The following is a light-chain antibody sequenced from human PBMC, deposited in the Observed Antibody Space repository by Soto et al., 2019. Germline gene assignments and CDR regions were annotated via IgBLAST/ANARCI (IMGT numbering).Light chain of an antibody. V-gene: IGKV3-15*01. J-gene: IGKJ1*01. CDR2: GAY. CDR3: QQDNNWWT. CDR1: QSVSSS. Sequence: EIVMTQSPATLSVSPGERATLSCRASQSVSSSLAWYQQKPAQAPRLLTYGAYTRATGIPARFSGSGSGREFALTISRLLSEDFAVYYCQQDNNWWTFGQGTKVEIK.